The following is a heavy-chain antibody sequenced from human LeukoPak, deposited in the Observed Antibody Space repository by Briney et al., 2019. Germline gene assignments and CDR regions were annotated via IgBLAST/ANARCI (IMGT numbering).Heavy chain of an antibody. Sequence: GGSLRLSCAASGFTFSSYAMSWVRQAPGKGLEWVAAIGNSGGSTYYADSVKGRFIISRDNTKNSLYLQMNSLRVEDTAVFYCARDQYDTRSRRGNFDSWGQGTLVIVSS. CDR3: ARDQYDTRSRRGNFDS. J-gene: IGHJ4*02. V-gene: IGHV3-23*01. CDR2: IGNSGGST. CDR1: GFTFSSYA. D-gene: IGHD3-9*01.